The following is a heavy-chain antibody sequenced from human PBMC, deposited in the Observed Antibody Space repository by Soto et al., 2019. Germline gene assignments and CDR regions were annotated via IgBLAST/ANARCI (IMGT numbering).Heavy chain of an antibody. J-gene: IGHJ4*02. CDR1: GGSFSGYY. V-gene: IGHV4-34*01. CDR3: ASGGFWSGYFTPPPPPFDY. D-gene: IGHD3-3*01. Sequence: PSETLSLTCAVYGGSFSGYYWSWIRQPPGKGLEWIGEINHSGSTNYNPSLKSRVTISVDTSKNQFSLKLSSVTAADTAVYYCASGGFWSGYFTPPPPPFDYWGQGTLVTVSS. CDR2: INHSGST.